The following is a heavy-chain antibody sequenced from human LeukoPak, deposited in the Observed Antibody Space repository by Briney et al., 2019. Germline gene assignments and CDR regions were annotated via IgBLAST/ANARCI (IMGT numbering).Heavy chain of an antibody. CDR1: SGSISSYY. J-gene: IGHJ4*02. CDR2: IYYSGST. D-gene: IGHD3-9*01. V-gene: IGHV4-39*01. CDR3: AAGKEILTGYYIPNDY. Sequence: SETLSLTCTVSSGSISSYYWGWIRQPPGKGLEWIGSIYYSGSTYYNPSLKSRVTISVDTSKNQFSLKLSSVTAADTAVYYCAAGKEILTGYYIPNDYWGQGTLVTVSS.